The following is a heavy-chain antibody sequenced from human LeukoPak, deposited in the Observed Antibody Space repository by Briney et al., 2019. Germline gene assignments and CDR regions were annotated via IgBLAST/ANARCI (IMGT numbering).Heavy chain of an antibody. D-gene: IGHD3-9*01. J-gene: IGHJ4*02. CDR1: GGSISNYS. V-gene: IGHV4-4*07. CDR2: IYTSGST. Sequence: PSETLSLTCTVSGGSISNYSWSWIRQPAGKGLEWIGRIYTSGSTNYNPSLKSRVTMSVDTSKNQFSLKLSSVTAADTAMYYCARGTYYDILTAYSPGTFDYWGQGTLVTVSS. CDR3: ARGTYYDILTAYSPGTFDY.